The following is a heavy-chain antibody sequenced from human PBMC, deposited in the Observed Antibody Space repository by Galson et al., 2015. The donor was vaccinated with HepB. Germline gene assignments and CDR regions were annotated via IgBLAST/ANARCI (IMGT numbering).Heavy chain of an antibody. J-gene: IGHJ4*02. CDR1: GDSVSSNSVA. CDR2: TYYRSKWYT. V-gene: IGHV6-1*01. Sequence: CAISGDSVSSNSVAWNWIRQSPSRGLEWLGRTYYRSKWYTDYAVSVRGRITVNPDTSKNQFSLQLDSMTPEDTAVYYCARSPATFDFWGQGTLVTVSS. CDR3: ARSPATFDF.